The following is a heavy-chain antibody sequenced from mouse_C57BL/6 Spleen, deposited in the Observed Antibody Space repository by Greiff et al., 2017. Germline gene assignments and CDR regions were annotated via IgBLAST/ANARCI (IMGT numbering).Heavy chain of an antibody. J-gene: IGHJ4*01. Sequence: EVKVEESGGGLVQPGGSMKLSCAASGFTFSDAWMDWVRQSPEKGLEWVAEIRNKANNHATYYAESVKGRFTISRDDSKSSVYLQMNSLRAEDTGIYYCTPDLLWGDYAMDYWGQGTSVTVSS. D-gene: IGHD2-1*01. CDR1: GFTFSDAW. CDR3: TPDLLWGDYAMDY. CDR2: IRNKANNHAT. V-gene: IGHV6-6*01.